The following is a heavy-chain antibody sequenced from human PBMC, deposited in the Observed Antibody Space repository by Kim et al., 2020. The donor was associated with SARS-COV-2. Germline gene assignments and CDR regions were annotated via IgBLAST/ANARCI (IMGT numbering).Heavy chain of an antibody. CDR3: AKDIGYGYKSVQLGY. D-gene: IGHD5-12*01. J-gene: IGHJ4*02. CDR2: ISWNSGSI. CDR1: GFTFDDYA. V-gene: IGHV3-9*01. Sequence: GGSLRLSCAASGFTFDDYAMHWVRQAPGKGLEWVSGISWNSGSIGYADSVKGRFTISRDNAKNSLYLQMNSLRAEDTALYYCAKDIGYGYKSVQLGYWGQGTLVTVSS.